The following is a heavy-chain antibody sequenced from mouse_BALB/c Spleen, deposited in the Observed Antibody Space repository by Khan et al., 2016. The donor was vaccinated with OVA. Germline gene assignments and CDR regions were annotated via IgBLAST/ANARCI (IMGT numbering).Heavy chain of an antibody. CDR1: GDSITSGY. Sequence: EVQLQESGPSLVKPSQTLSLTCSVTGDSITSGYWNWIRKFPGNKLEYMGYIIYTGYTYYNPSLQSRISITRHTSTNQYYLQLNSVTDEDTATYYCARSTYRYAFVYGGQGTLVTVSA. D-gene: IGHD2-12*01. J-gene: IGHJ3*01. V-gene: IGHV3-8*02. CDR3: ARSTYRYAFVY. CDR2: IIYTGYT.